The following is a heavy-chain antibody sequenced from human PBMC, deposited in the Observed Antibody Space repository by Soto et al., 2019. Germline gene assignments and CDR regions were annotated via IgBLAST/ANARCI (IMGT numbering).Heavy chain of an antibody. CDR2: ISGSGGST. D-gene: IGHD6-19*01. Sequence: GGSLRLSCAASGYTFGSYAMSWVRQAPGKGLEWVSAISGSGGSTYYADSVKGRFTISRDNSKNTLYLQMNSLRAEDTAVYYCAKAAGYSSGWYYFDYWGQRTLVTVSS. CDR1: GYTFGSYA. V-gene: IGHV3-23*01. J-gene: IGHJ4*02. CDR3: AKAAGYSSGWYYFDY.